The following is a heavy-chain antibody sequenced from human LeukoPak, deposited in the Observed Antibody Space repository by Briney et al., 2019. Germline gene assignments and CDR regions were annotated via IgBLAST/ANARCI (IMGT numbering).Heavy chain of an antibody. V-gene: IGHV3-7*01. Sequence: GGSLRLSCTVSGFTFSDSWMIWVRQPPGEGLEWVATIKKDGTEKTYLDSVKGRFSISRDNAKNSLYLQMNSLRAEDTAVYYCARASGDSKYRPCDFWGQGTLVTASS. CDR1: GFTFSDSW. J-gene: IGHJ4*02. D-gene: IGHD2-2*01. CDR3: ARASGDSKYRPCDF. CDR2: IKKDGTEK.